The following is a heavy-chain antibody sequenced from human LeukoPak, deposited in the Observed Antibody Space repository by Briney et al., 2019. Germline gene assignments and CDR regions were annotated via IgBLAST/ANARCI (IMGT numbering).Heavy chain of an antibody. D-gene: IGHD1-26*01. CDR3: ARDRWELPYYFDY. V-gene: IGHV1-46*01. Sequence: GASVKVSCKTSGYIFTDCYIHWVRQAPGQGLEWMGILNSSGGSTTYAQKFQGRITMTRDASTSTVYMELRSLRSEDTAVYYCARDRWELPYYFDYWGQGTLVTVSS. J-gene: IGHJ4*02. CDR2: LNSSGGST. CDR1: GYIFTDCY.